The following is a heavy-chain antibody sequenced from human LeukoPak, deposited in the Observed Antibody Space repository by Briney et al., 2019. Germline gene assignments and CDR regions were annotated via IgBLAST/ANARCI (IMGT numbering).Heavy chain of an antibody. Sequence: GGSLRLSCAASGFTFSSYSMNWVRQAPGKGLEWVSSISSSSYIYYADSVKGRFTISRDNAKNSLYLQMNSLRAEDTAVYYCARAITIFGVVINDAFDIWGQGTMVTVSS. V-gene: IGHV3-21*01. CDR2: ISSSSYI. J-gene: IGHJ3*02. CDR3: ARAITIFGVVINDAFDI. D-gene: IGHD3-3*01. CDR1: GFTFSSYS.